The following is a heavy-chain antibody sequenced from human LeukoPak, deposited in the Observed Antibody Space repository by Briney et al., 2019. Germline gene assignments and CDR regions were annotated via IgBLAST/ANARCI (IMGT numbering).Heavy chain of an antibody. J-gene: IGHJ2*01. Sequence: SETLSLTCTVSGGSIFSYYWNWIRQPPGKGLEWIGYIYSNGITNYSPSLRSRGTISIATSKNQFSLRLRSVTAADTAIYYCARRAYYDSSGYYPASGYFDLWGRGTLVTVSS. CDR3: ARRAYYDSSGYYPASGYFDL. CDR2: IYSNGIT. CDR1: GGSIFSYY. D-gene: IGHD3-22*01. V-gene: IGHV4-4*08.